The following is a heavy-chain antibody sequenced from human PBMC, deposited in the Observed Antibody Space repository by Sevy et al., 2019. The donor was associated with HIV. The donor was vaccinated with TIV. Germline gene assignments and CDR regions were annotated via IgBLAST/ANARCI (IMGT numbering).Heavy chain of an antibody. CDR2: ISSSSSYI. CDR1: GFTFSSYS. J-gene: IGHJ4*02. V-gene: IGHV3-21*01. CDR3: ARAITFGGLEYFDY. Sequence: GGSLRLSCAASGFTFSSYSMNWVRQAPGKGLEWVSSISSSSSYIYYADSVKGRFTISRDNAKNSLYLQMNSLRAEDTAVYYCARAITFGGLEYFDYWGQGTLVTVSS. D-gene: IGHD3-16*01.